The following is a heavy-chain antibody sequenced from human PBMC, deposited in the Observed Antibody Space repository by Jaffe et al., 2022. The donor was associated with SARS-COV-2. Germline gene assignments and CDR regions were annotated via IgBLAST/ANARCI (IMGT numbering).Heavy chain of an antibody. V-gene: IGHV3-13*01. CDR2: IDTAGNT. CDR1: GFTFSRYD. Sequence: EVQLVESGGGLVQPGGSLRLSCAASGFTFSRYDIHWVRQAPGKGLEWVSAIDTAGNTYYPGSVRGRFTISRENAKNSLYLQMNSLRAGDTAVYYCAREGDSSGIDAFDIWGQGTMVTVSS. J-gene: IGHJ3*02. D-gene: IGHD3-22*01. CDR3: AREGDSSGIDAFDI.